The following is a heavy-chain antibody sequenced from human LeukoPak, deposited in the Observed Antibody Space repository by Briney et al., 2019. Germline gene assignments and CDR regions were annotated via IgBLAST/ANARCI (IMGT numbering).Heavy chain of an antibody. CDR2: ISGSGGST. D-gene: IGHD3-22*01. Sequence: SGGSLRLSCAASGFTFSNYAINWVRQAPGKGLEWVSAISGSGGSTYYADSVKGRFTISRDNSKNTLYLQMNSLRAEDTALYYCAKAIPRRRRVVVIHDAFDIWGQGTMVTVSS. V-gene: IGHV3-23*01. CDR3: AKAIPRRRRVVVIHDAFDI. CDR1: GFTFSNYA. J-gene: IGHJ3*02.